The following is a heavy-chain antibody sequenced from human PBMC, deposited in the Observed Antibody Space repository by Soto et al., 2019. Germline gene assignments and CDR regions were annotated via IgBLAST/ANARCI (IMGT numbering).Heavy chain of an antibody. J-gene: IGHJ3*02. V-gene: IGHV3-74*01. CDR3: ARIMAANDYIWGSGSRDAFDI. CDR2: INSDGSST. D-gene: IGHD3-16*01. Sequence: GGSLRLSCAASGFTFSSYWMHWVRQAPGKGLVWVSRINSDGSSTSYADSVKGRFTISRDNAKNTLYLQMNSLRAEDTAGYYCARIMAANDYIWGSGSRDAFDIWGQGTMVTVSS. CDR1: GFTFSSYW.